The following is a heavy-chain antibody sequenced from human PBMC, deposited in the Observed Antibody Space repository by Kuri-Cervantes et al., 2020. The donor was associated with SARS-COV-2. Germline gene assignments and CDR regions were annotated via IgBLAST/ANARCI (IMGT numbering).Heavy chain of an antibody. V-gene: IGHV3-21*01. D-gene: IGHD2-21*02. Sequence: GESLKISCAASGFTFRSYSMNWVRQAPGKGLEWVSSISSSSSYIYYADSVKGRFTISRDNAKNSLYLQMNSLRAEDTAVYYCARAVVVTAMPFGYWGQGTLVTVSS. CDR1: GFTFRSYS. J-gene: IGHJ4*02. CDR2: ISSSSSYI. CDR3: ARAVVVTAMPFGY.